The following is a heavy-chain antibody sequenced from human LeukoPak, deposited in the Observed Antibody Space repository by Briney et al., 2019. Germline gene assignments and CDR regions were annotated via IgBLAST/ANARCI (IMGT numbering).Heavy chain of an antibody. J-gene: IGHJ4*02. CDR2: ISGSCGST. Sequence: GGSLRLSCAASGFTFNSYAMSWVRQAPGKGLEWVSAISGSCGSTYYADSVKGRVTISRDNSKNTLYLQMNSLRPEDTGVYYCAKASKGSTFGGVIHYWAQGTLVTVSS. V-gene: IGHV3-23*01. D-gene: IGHD3-16*01. CDR1: GFTFNSYA. CDR3: AKASKGSTFGGVIHY.